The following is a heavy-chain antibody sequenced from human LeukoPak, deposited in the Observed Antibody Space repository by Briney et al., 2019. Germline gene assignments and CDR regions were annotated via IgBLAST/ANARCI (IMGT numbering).Heavy chain of an antibody. CDR3: ARVSAPDDAFDI. Sequence: SETLSLTCTVSGGSISSGDYYWSWIRRPPGKGLEWIGYIYYSGSTYYNPSLKSRVTISVDTSKNQFSLKLSSVTAADTAVYYCARVSAPDDAFDIWGQGTMVTVSS. CDR2: IYYSGST. J-gene: IGHJ3*02. V-gene: IGHV4-30-4*01. CDR1: GGSISSGDYY. D-gene: IGHD1-14*01.